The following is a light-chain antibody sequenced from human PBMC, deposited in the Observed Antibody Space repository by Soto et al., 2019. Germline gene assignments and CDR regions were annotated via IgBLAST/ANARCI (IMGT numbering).Light chain of an antibody. CDR1: QSISSY. J-gene: IGKJ1*01. Sequence: DIQMTQSPSSLSASVGDRVTIACRESQSISSYLNWYQKKPGKAPKLLIFAASTLQSGVPSRFSGSGSGTDCTLTISSLQPEDFETDFCQQSYSRTRTFGQGTKVDIK. CDR3: QQSYSRTRT. V-gene: IGKV1-39*01. CDR2: AAS.